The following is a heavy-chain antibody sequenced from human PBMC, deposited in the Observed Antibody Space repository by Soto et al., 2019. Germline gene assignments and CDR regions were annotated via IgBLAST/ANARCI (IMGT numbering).Heavy chain of an antibody. CDR2: INHSGST. J-gene: IGHJ4*02. Sequence: QVQLQQWGAGLLKPSETLSLTCAVYGGSFSGYYWSWIRQPPGKGLEWIGEINHSGSTNYNPSLKXRXXIPVDASKNQFSLRLSSVTAADTAVYYCARGATGYWGQGTLVTVSS. V-gene: IGHV4-34*01. CDR1: GGSFSGYY. CDR3: ARGATGY.